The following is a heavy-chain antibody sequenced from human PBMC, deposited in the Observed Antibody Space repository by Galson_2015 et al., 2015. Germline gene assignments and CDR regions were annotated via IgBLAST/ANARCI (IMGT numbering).Heavy chain of an antibody. V-gene: IGHV1-46*01. D-gene: IGHD2-21*02. CDR3: AREGGDARPTYYYYGMDV. CDR1: GYTFTSYY. CDR2: TNPSGGST. J-gene: IGHJ6*02. Sequence: SVKVSCKASGYTFTSYYMHWVRQAPGQGLEWMGITNPSGGSTSYAQKFQGRVTMTRDTSTSTVYMELSSLRSEDTAVYYCAREGGDARPTYYYYGMDVWGQGTTVTVSS.